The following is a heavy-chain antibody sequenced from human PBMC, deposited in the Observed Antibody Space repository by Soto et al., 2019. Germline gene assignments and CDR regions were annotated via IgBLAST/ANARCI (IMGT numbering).Heavy chain of an antibody. D-gene: IGHD4-17*01. V-gene: IGHV3-11*01. CDR2: ISSSGSNI. CDR1: GFTFSDYY. J-gene: IGHJ6*02. Sequence: QVQLVESGGGLVKPGGSLRLSCAASGFTFSDYYMSWIRQAPGKGLEWVSYISSSGSNIYYADSVKGRFTSTRDNAKNSLYLQKNSLRAEDAAVYYCASPTVTPHYGMDVWGQGTTVTVSS. CDR3: ASPTVTPHYGMDV.